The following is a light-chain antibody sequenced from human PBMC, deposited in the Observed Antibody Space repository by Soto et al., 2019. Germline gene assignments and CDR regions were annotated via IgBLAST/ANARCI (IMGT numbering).Light chain of an antibody. J-gene: IGLJ2*01. CDR2: DVS. CDR3: SSYTSSSTPGV. V-gene: IGLV2-14*01. CDR1: SSDVGGYNY. Sequence: QSALTQPASVSGSPGQSITISCTGTSSDVGGYNYVSWYQQHPGKAPKLMIYDVSNRPSGVSNRFSGSKSGNTASLTISGLQAEDEADYYCSSYTSSSTPGVFGGGTKDTVL.